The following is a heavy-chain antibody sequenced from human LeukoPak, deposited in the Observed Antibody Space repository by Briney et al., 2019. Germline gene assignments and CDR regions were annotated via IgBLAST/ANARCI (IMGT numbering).Heavy chain of an antibody. J-gene: IGHJ3*01. CDR3: ATCDALAV. V-gene: IGHV3-7*01. CDR2: IKGERGEY. Sequence: RGSLRLSCVASGPTFSGYWIGWVRQAPGKGLEWVASIKGERGEYFYGDGVRGRFTISRDNAKDSLYLQMNSLRAGGTSMCECATCDALAVWGRGTMVTVSS. CDR1: GPTFSGYW.